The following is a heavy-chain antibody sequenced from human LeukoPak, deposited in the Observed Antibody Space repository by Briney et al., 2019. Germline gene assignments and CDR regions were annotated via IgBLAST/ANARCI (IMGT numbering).Heavy chain of an antibody. Sequence: SETLSLTCTVSGGSTSSLYWSWIRQPPGKALECIGYISSNGDTNHNPSLRGRVTLSLDTSNNQFSLRLNSVTAADTAVYFCARTARVFDFWGPGTLVTVSS. CDR3: ARTARVFDF. CDR1: GGSTSSLY. D-gene: IGHD2-21*02. V-gene: IGHV4-59*08. J-gene: IGHJ4*02. CDR2: ISSNGDT.